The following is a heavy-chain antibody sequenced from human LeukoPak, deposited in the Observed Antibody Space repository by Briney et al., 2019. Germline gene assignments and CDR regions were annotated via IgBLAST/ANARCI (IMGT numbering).Heavy chain of an antibody. V-gene: IGHV1-46*01. J-gene: IGHJ4*02. Sequence: ASVKVSCKASGYTFTNYYIHWVRQAPGQGLEWMGVINPNGDSTSYAQKFQGRVTITADESTSTAYMELSSLRSEDTAVYYCARGITKDQWLVPYWGQGTLVTVSS. CDR1: GYTFTNYY. CDR3: ARGITKDQWLVPY. D-gene: IGHD6-19*01. CDR2: INPNGDST.